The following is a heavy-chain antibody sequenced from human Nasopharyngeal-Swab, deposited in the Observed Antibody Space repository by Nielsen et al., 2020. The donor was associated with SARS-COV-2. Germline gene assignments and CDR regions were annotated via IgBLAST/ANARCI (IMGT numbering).Heavy chain of an antibody. V-gene: IGHV3-53*01. CDR2: IYSGGST. CDR1: GFTVNSNY. Sequence: GGSLRLSCAASGFTVNSNYMSWVRQAPGKGLEWVSVIYSGGSTYYADSVKGRFTISRDNSKNTLYLQMNSLRAEDTAVYYCARWEPHDAFDIWGQGTMVTVSS. CDR3: ARWEPHDAFDI. D-gene: IGHD1-26*01. J-gene: IGHJ3*02.